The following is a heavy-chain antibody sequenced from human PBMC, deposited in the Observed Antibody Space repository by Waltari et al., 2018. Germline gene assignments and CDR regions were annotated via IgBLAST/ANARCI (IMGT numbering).Heavy chain of an antibody. Sequence: QMQLQESGPGLVEPSQTLSLTCTVSGASISRGFYSWNWLRRHPVRGLEWIGYIYETGTTYYNPSLRSRVTISVDTSKNEVSLNLSSVSDADTAVYYCARGLNFDDTSGYYGCDYYDFWGQGIQVTVSS. CDR3: ARGLNFDDTSGYYGCDYYDF. CDR1: GASISRGFYS. D-gene: IGHD3-22*01. J-gene: IGHJ4*02. V-gene: IGHV4-31*03. CDR2: IYETGTT.